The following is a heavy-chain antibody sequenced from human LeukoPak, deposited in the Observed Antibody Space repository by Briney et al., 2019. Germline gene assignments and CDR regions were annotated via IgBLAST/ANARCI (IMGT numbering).Heavy chain of an antibody. D-gene: IGHD2-21*02. CDR1: GFTFSSYS. CDR2: ISSSSSYI. V-gene: IGHV3-21*01. CDR3: ARENQLSIVVVTDY. Sequence: GGSLRLSCAASGFTFSSYSMNWVRQAPGKGLEWVSSISSSSSYIYYADSVKGRFTISRDNAKSSLYLQMNSLRAEDTAEYYCARENQLSIVVVTDYWGQGTLVTVSS. J-gene: IGHJ4*02.